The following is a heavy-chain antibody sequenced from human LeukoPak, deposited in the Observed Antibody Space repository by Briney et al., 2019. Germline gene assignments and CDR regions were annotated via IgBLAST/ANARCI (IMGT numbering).Heavy chain of an antibody. CDR3: TRDNNPLDHYDSSGPDY. V-gene: IGHV3-49*04. Sequence: PGRSLRLSCTASGFTFGDYAMSWVRQAPGEGLEWVGFIRSKAYGGTTEYAASVKGRFTISRDDSKSIAYLQMNSLKTEDTAVYYCTRDNNPLDHYDSSGPDYWGQGTLVTVSS. CDR2: IRSKAYGGTT. J-gene: IGHJ4*02. D-gene: IGHD3-22*01. CDR1: GFTFGDYA.